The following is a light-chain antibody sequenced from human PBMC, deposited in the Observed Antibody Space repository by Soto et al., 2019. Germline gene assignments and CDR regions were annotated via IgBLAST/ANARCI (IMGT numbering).Light chain of an antibody. CDR3: QQSSSAPLT. J-gene: IGKJ4*01. CDR1: QSISSY. V-gene: IGKV1-39*01. Sequence: DIQMTQSPSSLSASVGDRVTITCRASQSISSYLHWYQQKPGKAPKLLIYAASSLQSGVPSRFSGSGSGTDFTLTINSLQPEDFATYYCQQSSSAPLTFGGGTKVEIK. CDR2: AAS.